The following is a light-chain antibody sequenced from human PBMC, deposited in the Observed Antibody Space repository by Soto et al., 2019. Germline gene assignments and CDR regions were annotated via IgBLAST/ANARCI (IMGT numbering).Light chain of an antibody. CDR1: QNINNY. V-gene: IGKV1-6*01. CDR2: AAS. J-gene: IGKJ3*01. CDR3: LQKYFYPFT. Sequence: IQMTQSPSSLSASVGDRVTITCQASQNINNYLNWYQQKPGRAPKLLIYAASNLQSGVPARFSGSGSGTDFTLTISSLQPEDFATYYCLQKYFYPFTFGPGTKVDIK.